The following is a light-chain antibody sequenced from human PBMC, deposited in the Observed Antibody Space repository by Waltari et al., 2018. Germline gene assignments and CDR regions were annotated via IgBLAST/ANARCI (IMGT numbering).Light chain of an antibody. CDR3: MQTLQTPLT. J-gene: IGKJ4*01. V-gene: IGKV2-28*01. CDR2: LGS. CDR1: QSLLYSNGNNH. Sequence: EIVMTQSPLPLPVTAGEPASISCRSSQSLLYSNGNNHLDWHLQKPGQSPQLLIYLGSNRAPGVPDRFSGSGSGTDFTLKISRVEAEDVGVYYCMQTLQTPLTFGGGTKVEI.